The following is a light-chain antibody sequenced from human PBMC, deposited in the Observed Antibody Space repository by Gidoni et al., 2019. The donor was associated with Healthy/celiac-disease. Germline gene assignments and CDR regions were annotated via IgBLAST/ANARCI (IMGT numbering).Light chain of an antibody. CDR3: QQYYSYPRT. Sequence: AIRMTQSPSSFSASTGDRVTITSRASQGISRYLAWYQQKPGKAPKLLIYAASTLQSWVPSRFSGSGSGTDFTLTISCLQSEDFATYYCQQYYSYPRTFGQGTQVEIK. CDR2: AAS. J-gene: IGKJ1*01. CDR1: QGISRY. V-gene: IGKV1-8*01.